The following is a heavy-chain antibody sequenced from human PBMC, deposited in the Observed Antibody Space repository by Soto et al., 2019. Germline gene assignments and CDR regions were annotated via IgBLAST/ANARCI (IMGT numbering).Heavy chain of an antibody. V-gene: IGHV3-23*01. CDR1: GFTFSSYV. J-gene: IGHJ4*02. D-gene: IGHD3-22*01. Sequence: EVQVLESGGGLVQPGGSLRLSCAASGFTFSSYVMSWVRQAPGKGLEWVSTINGGGDGTHYADSVKGRFTISRDNSKNTLYLQMNSLGAEDTALYYCAKGYDSGGYLFDYWGQGTLVTVSS. CDR3: AKGYDSGGYLFDY. CDR2: INGGGDGT.